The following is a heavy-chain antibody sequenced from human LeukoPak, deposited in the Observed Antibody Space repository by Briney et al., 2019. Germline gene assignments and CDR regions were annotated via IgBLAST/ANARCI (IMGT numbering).Heavy chain of an antibody. Sequence: SGTLSLTCSVSGGSISSSNWWSWVRQPPGRGLEWIGEIYHSGSTNYNPSLESRVTISVDKSKNQFSLKLSSVTAADTAVYYCARAIQLWLADYFDYWGQGTLVTVSS. CDR2: IYHSGST. CDR3: ARAIQLWLADYFDY. CDR1: GGSISSSNW. D-gene: IGHD5-18*01. J-gene: IGHJ4*02. V-gene: IGHV4-4*02.